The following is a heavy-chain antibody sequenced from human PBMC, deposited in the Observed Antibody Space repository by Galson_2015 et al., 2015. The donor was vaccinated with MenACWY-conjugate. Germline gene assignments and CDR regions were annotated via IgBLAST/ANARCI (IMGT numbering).Heavy chain of an antibody. CDR3: AGVYIYNFPTDWYFDL. V-gene: IGHV3-74*01. CDR2: INSDGSST. J-gene: IGHJ2*01. D-gene: IGHD5-24*01. CDR1: GVTFGSYW. Sequence: SLRLSGAAAGVTFGSYWMHWVRHAPGKGLVWVPRINSDGSSTSYADSVKGRFTISRDNAKHTLYLQMNSLRAEDTAVYYCAGVYIYNFPTDWYFDLWGRGPLVTVSS.